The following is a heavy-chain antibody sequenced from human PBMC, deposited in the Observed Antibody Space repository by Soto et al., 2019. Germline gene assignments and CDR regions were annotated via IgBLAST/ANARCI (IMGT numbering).Heavy chain of an antibody. Sequence: GGSLRLSCAASGVTFRSYAMSWVRQAPGKGLEWVSAISDSGGKTYYADSVKGRFTISRDNSKNTLYLQMNSLRAEDTAVYYCARDRKVWQYWGQGTLVTVSS. V-gene: IGHV3-23*01. CDR3: ARDRKVWQY. CDR1: GVTFRSYA. D-gene: IGHD6-13*01. CDR2: ISDSGGKT. J-gene: IGHJ4*02.